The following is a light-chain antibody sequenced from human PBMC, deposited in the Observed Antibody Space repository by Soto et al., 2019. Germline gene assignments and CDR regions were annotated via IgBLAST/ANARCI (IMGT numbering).Light chain of an antibody. J-gene: IGKJ5*01. CDR2: AAS. Sequence: DLQLTQSPSFLSASVGDRVTITCRASQDINTYLAWYQQKPRKAPKLLIFAASTLQNGVPSRFSGSGSGTDFTVTITSLQTEDFATYYWQQRKSYPITFGQGTRLEMK. CDR1: QDINTY. V-gene: IGKV1-9*01. CDR3: QQRKSYPIT.